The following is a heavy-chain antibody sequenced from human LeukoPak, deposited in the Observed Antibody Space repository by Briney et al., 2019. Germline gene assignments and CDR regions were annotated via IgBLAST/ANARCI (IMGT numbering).Heavy chain of an antibody. Sequence: SETLSLTCTVSGGSINRGHYYWSWIRQPPGKGLEWIGYIYYSGSACYNPSLKSRVTILVDTSKNQFSLKLSSVTAADTAVYYCARYSGSYYLDFWGQGTLVTVSS. CDR3: ARYSGSYYLDF. CDR2: IYYSGSA. D-gene: IGHD1-26*01. CDR1: GGSINRGHYY. V-gene: IGHV4-30-4*01. J-gene: IGHJ4*02.